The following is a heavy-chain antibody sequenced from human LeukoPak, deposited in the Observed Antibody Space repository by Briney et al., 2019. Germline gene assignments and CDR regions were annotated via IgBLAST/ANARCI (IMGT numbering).Heavy chain of an antibody. CDR3: ARPTTVTTHYFQH. CDR1: GGSISSSSYY. CDR2: IYYSGST. Sequence: KPSETLSLTCTVPGGSISSSSYYWGWIRQPPGKGLEWIGSIYYSGSTYYNPSLKSRVTISVDTSKNQFSLKLSSVTAADTAVYYCARPTTVTTHYFQHWGQGTLVTVSS. V-gene: IGHV4-39*07. D-gene: IGHD4-17*01. J-gene: IGHJ1*01.